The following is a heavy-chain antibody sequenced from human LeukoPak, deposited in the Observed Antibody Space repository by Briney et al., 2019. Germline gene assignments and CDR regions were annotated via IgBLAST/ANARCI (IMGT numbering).Heavy chain of an antibody. CDR1: GDFFTGYY. CDR3: ARRLYRLDWDKIDS. D-gene: IGHD4/OR15-4a*01. J-gene: IGHJ4*02. Sequence: SETLSLTCAVYGDFFTGYYWTWIRQPPGKGLEWXGEIYHSGSTNYNPSLKSRVNISVDTSKNQFSLNLTSVTAADTAIYFCARRLYRLDWDKIDSWGQGTLVTVSS. V-gene: IGHV4-34*01. CDR2: IYHSGST.